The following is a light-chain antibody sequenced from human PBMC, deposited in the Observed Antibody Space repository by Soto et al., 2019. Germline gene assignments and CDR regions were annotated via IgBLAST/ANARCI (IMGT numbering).Light chain of an antibody. V-gene: IGKV3-20*01. Sequence: EIVLTQSPDTLSLSPGERATLSCRASQSVSSSYFAWYQQKPGQAPRLLIYGASIRATGIPDRFSGSGSGTEFTLTISRLEPEDFAVYYCQQYGSSPPITFGQGTRLEIK. CDR2: GAS. CDR1: QSVSSSY. J-gene: IGKJ5*01. CDR3: QQYGSSPPIT.